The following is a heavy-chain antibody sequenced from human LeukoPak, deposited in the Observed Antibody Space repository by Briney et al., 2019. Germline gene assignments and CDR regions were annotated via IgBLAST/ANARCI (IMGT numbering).Heavy chain of an antibody. J-gene: IGHJ4*02. CDR2: ISGSGGRT. D-gene: IGHD3-22*01. V-gene: IGHV3-23*01. CDR1: GLTLSNYG. CDR3: AKRGVVIRVILVGFHKEAYYFDS. Sequence: GGSLRLSCAVSGLTLSNYGMSWVRQAPGKGLEWVAGISGSGGRTNYADSVKGRFTISRDNPKNTLYLQMNSLRAEDTAVYFCAKRGVVIRVILVGFHKEAYYFDSWGQGALVTVSS.